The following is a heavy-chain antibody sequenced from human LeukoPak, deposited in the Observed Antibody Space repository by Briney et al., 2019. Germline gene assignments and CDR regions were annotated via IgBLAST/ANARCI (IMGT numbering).Heavy chain of an antibody. CDR2: INPNSGGT. CDR3: ARGSRQPYYYGSGSYYCDY. J-gene: IGHJ4*02. V-gene: IGHV1-2*04. Sequence: ASVKVSCKASGYTFTGYYMHWVRQAPGQGLEWMGWINPNSGGTNYAQKFQGWVTMTRDTSISTAYMELSRLRSGDTAVYYCARGSRQPYYYGSGSYYCDYWGQGTLVTVSS. CDR1: GYTFTGYY. D-gene: IGHD3-10*01.